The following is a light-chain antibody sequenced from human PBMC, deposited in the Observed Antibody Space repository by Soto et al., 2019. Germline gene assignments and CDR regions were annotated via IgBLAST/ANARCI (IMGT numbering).Light chain of an antibody. J-gene: IGLJ2*01. CDR1: DNDVGRYDY. CDR2: DNN. V-gene: IGLV1-51*01. Sequence: QSVLTQPPSASGSLGLSVTLSCSGTDNDVGRYDYVSWYQQHPGKAPKLLIYDNNKRPSGIPDRFSGSKSGTSATLGITGLQTGDEADYYCGTWDSSLSVVFGGGTELTVL. CDR3: GTWDSSLSVV.